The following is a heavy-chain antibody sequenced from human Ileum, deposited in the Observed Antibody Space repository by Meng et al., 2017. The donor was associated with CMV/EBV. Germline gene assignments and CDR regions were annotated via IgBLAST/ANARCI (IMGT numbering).Heavy chain of an antibody. CDR2: ISHEGSRT. J-gene: IGHJ4*01. Sequence: GGSLRLSCTGSGFTFGGYWMHWVRQSPEKGLMWVARISHEGSRTSYAGSVKGRFTISRDNSKNTLYLQMNSLRAEDTAVYYCAKIKGDYSNYDCWGQGTPVTVSS. CDR1: GFTFGGYW. CDR3: AKIKGDYSNYDC. V-gene: IGHV3-74*01. D-gene: IGHD4-11*01.